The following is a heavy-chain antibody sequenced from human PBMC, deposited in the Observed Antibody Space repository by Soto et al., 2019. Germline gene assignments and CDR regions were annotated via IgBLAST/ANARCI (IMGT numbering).Heavy chain of an antibody. CDR3: AKDEPARSSSCLVPIDY. J-gene: IGHJ4*02. Sequence: GGSLRLSCAASGFIFSSYGMNWVRQAPGKGLEWVSGISGSGGSTNLADSVKGRFTISRDNSRNTLYLQMNSLTVDDTAVYYCAKDEPARSSSCLVPIDYWGQGTLVTVSS. D-gene: IGHD6-19*01. V-gene: IGHV3-23*01. CDR2: ISGSGGST. CDR1: GFIFSSYG.